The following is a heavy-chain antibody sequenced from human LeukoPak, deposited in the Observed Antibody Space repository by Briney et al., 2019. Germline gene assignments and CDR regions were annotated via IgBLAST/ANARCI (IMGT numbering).Heavy chain of an antibody. J-gene: IGHJ4*02. CDR1: GGTYSSCA. CDR3: ARDGMDTAMVTGDY. Sequence: GASVKVSCKASGGTYSSCAISWVRQAPGQWLEWMGGSIPIFGTANYAQKFQGRVTITADESTSTAYMELSSLRSEDTAVYYCARDGMDTAMVTGDYWGQGTLVTVSS. D-gene: IGHD5-18*01. CDR2: SIPIFGTA. V-gene: IGHV1-69*13.